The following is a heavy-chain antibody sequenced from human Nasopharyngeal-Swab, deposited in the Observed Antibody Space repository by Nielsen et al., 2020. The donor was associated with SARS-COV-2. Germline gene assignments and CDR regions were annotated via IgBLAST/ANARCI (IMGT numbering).Heavy chain of an antibody. CDR1: GFTFSSYG. Sequence: GESLKISCAASGFTFSSYGMHWVRQAPGKGLEWVAVISYDGSNKYYADSVKGRFTISRDNSKNTLYLQMNSLRAEDTAVYYRAKSGGYSYGTFDYWGQGTLVTVSS. CDR2: ISYDGSNK. V-gene: IGHV3-30*18. CDR3: AKSGGYSYGTFDY. D-gene: IGHD5-18*01. J-gene: IGHJ4*02.